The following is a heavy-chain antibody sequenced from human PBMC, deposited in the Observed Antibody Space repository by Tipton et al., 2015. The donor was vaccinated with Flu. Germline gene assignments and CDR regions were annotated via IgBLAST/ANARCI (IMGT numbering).Heavy chain of an antibody. CDR2: INHSGST. V-gene: IGHV4-4*02. D-gene: IGHD3-16*01. Sequence: TLSLTCSVSGGSVGSPYCWGWVRQPPGKGLEWIGEINHSGSTNYNTSLKRRVTMSVDTSGNQFSLKLSSVTAADTAIYYCARVSPRRVTTIQVVMLPEGYFDHWGQGALVTVSS. CDR3: ARVSPRRVTTIQVVMLPEGYFDH. CDR1: GGSVGSPYC. J-gene: IGHJ4*02.